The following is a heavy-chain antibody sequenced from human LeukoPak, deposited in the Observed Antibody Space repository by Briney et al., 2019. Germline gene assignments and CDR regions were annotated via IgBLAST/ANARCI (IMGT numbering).Heavy chain of an antibody. Sequence: PGGSLRLSCAASGFTFSSYWMHWVRQAPGKGLVWVSRINSDGSRTNYADSVKGRFTISRDNAKNTLYLQMNSLRAEDTAIYYCARDVGEYQILGFDYGGQGTLVTVSS. CDR1: GFTFSSYW. J-gene: IGHJ4*02. CDR3: ARDVGEYQILGFDY. D-gene: IGHD3-10*01. V-gene: IGHV3-74*01. CDR2: INSDGSRT.